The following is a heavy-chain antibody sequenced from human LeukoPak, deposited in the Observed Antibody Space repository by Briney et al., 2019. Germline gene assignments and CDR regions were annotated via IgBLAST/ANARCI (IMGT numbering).Heavy chain of an antibody. CDR3: ARDTSPYSNSGDNWFDP. V-gene: IGHV3-21*01. D-gene: IGHD4-11*01. CDR2: ISSSSSYI. J-gene: IGHJ5*02. Sequence: GGSLRLSCAASGFTFSSYSMNWVRQAPGKGLEWVSSISSSSSYIYYADSVKGRFTISRDNAKNTLYLQMNSLRAEDTAVYYCARDTSPYSNSGDNWFDPWGQGTLVTVSS. CDR1: GFTFSSYS.